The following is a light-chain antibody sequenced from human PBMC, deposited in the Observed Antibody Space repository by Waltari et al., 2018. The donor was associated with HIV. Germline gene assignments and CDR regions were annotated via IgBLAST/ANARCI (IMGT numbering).Light chain of an antibody. Sequence: IVMTQSPPTLSGSPGQRVTLSCRSSQSISAKVAWYQQRPGQAPRLLIDEAATRPTGIPARFSGSGSGTEFTLTISSLQSEDFATYFCQQYDSGPRGITFGQGTMLEIK. CDR1: QSISAK. V-gene: IGKV3-15*01. J-gene: IGKJ2*01. CDR3: QQYDSGPRGIT. CDR2: EAA.